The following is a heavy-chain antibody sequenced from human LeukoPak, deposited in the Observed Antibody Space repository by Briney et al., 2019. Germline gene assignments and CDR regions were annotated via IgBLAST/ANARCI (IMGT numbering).Heavy chain of an antibody. CDR3: ARVDPGVGAASGGAFDI. D-gene: IGHD1-26*01. Sequence: GESLKISFKGSGYRFTSYWIGWVRQMPGKGLEWMGIIYPGDSDTRYSPSFQGQVTISADKSISTAYLQWSSLKASDTAMYYCARVDPGVGAASGGAFDIWGQGTMVTVSS. CDR2: IYPGDSDT. V-gene: IGHV5-51*01. CDR1: GYRFTSYW. J-gene: IGHJ3*02.